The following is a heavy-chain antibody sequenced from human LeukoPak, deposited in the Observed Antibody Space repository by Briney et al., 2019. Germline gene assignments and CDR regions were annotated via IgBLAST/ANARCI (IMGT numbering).Heavy chain of an antibody. J-gene: IGHJ3*02. Sequence: PGGSLRLSCAASGFTFSSYAMHWVGQAPGKGLEYVSAISSNGGSTYYANSVKGRFTISRDNSKNTLYLQMGSLRAEDMAVYYCARDRLYSSSWYTSAFDIWGQGTMVTVSS. CDR3: ARDRLYSSSWYTSAFDI. V-gene: IGHV3-64*01. D-gene: IGHD6-13*01. CDR2: ISSNGGST. CDR1: GFTFSSYA.